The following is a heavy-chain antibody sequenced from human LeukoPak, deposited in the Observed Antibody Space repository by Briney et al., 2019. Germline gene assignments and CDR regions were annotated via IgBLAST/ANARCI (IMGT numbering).Heavy chain of an antibody. CDR2: INHSGST. V-gene: IGHV4-34*01. CDR1: GGSFSGYY. J-gene: IGHJ5*02. Sequence: SETLSLTCAVYGGSFSGYYWSWIRQPPGKGLEWIGEINHSGSTNYNPSLKSRVTISVDTSKNQFSLKLSSVTAADTAVYYCAREGLYCSSTSCYTSWFDPWGQGTLVTVSS. CDR3: AREGLYCSSTSCYTSWFDP. D-gene: IGHD2-2*02.